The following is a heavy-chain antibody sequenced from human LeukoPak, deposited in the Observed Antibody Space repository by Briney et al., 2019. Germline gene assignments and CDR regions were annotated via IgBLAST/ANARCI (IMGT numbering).Heavy chain of an antibody. CDR2: ISSSSSYI. CDR3: ARGIGGSYYVGEYFQH. CDR1: GFTFSSYS. Sequence: GGSLRLSCAASGFTFSSYSMNWVRQAPGKGLEWVSSISSSSSYIYYADSVKGRFTISRDNAKNSLYLQMNSLRAEDTAVYYCARGIGGSYYVGEYFQHWGQGTLVTVSS. J-gene: IGHJ1*01. D-gene: IGHD1-26*01. V-gene: IGHV3-21*01.